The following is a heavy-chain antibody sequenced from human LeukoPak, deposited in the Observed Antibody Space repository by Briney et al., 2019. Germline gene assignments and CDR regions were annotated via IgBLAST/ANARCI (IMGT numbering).Heavy chain of an antibody. CDR1: GFTFSSYA. Sequence: PGGSLRLSCAASGFTFSSYAMSWVRQAPGKGLKWVSAISGSGGSTYYADSVKGRFTISRDNSKNTLYLQMNSLRAEDTAVYYCASSVTPYWYFDLWGRGTLVTVSS. CDR2: ISGSGGST. J-gene: IGHJ2*01. D-gene: IGHD2-21*02. CDR3: ASSVTPYWYFDL. V-gene: IGHV3-23*01.